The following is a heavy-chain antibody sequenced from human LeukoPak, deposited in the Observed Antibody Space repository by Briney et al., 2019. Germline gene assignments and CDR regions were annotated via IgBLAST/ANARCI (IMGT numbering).Heavy chain of an antibody. Sequence: GGSLRLSCAASGFTFSSYSMNWVRQAPGKGLEWVSYISSSGSTIYYADSVKGRFTISRDNAKNSLYLQMNSLRAEDTAVYYCARLEMATIHDAFDIWGQGTMVTVSS. V-gene: IGHV3-48*04. D-gene: IGHD5-24*01. J-gene: IGHJ3*02. CDR2: ISSSGSTI. CDR3: ARLEMATIHDAFDI. CDR1: GFTFSSYS.